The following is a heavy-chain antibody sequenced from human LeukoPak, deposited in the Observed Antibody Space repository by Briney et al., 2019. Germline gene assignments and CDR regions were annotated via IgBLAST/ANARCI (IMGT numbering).Heavy chain of an antibody. D-gene: IGHD3-3*01. Sequence: AGGSLRLSCAASGFTFSRFWMSWVRQAPGKGLEWVANIKQDGSEKYYEDSVRGRFTFSRDNAKNSLYLQMNSLSAEDTAVYYCARWPGITIFGAQTHFDIWGQGTMVTVSS. CDR1: GFTFSRFW. CDR3: ARWPGITIFGAQTHFDI. CDR2: IKQDGSEK. J-gene: IGHJ3*02. V-gene: IGHV3-7*01.